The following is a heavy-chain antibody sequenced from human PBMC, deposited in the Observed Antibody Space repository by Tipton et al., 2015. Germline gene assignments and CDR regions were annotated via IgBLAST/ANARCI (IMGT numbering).Heavy chain of an antibody. D-gene: IGHD6-13*01. V-gene: IGHV4-31*02. CDR3: ARESAAGTWYGMDV. CDR2: IYYKKTT. Sequence: NWIRQHRGKGLEWIGNIYYKKTTYYNPSLKSRTTISVDTSKNQFSLKLSSVTAADTAVYFCARESAAGTWYGMDVWGQGTAVTVSS. J-gene: IGHJ6*02.